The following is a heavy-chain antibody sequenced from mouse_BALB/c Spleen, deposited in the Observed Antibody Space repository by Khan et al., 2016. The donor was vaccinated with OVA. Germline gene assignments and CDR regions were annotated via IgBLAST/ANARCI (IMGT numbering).Heavy chain of an antibody. CDR3: AREWGAWFPY. CDR2: IYPGSNNT. J-gene: IGHJ3*01. V-gene: IGHV1-77*01. Sequence: QVQLQQSGAELARPGASVKLSCKASGYTFTDYNINWVKQRTGQGIEWIGEIYPGSNNTYYNEKFKGKATLTADKSYSTAYMQLSSLTSEDSAVYFGAREWGAWFPYWGQGTLVTVAA. CDR1: GYTFTDYN.